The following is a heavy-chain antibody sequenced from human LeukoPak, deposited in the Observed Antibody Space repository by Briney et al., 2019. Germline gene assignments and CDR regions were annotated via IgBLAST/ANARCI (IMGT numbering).Heavy chain of an antibody. J-gene: IGHJ6*03. CDR2: IYYSGST. D-gene: IGHD7-27*01. V-gene: IGHV4-59*01. CDR1: GGSISSYY. CDR3: ARGGKLGIYYYYYYMDV. Sequence: SETLSLTCTVSGGSISSYYWSWIRQPPGKGLEWIGYIYYSGSTSYNPSLKSRVTISVDTSKNQFSLKLSSVTAADTAVYYCARGGKLGIYYYYYYMDVWGKGTTVTVSS.